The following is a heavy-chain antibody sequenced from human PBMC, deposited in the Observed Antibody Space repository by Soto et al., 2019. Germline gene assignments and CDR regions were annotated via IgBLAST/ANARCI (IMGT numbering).Heavy chain of an antibody. Sequence: ASVKVSCTASGGTFSSYAISWVRQAPGQGLEWMGGIIPIFGTANYAQKFQGRVTITADESTSTAYMELSSLRSEDTAVYYCARDIGSGCLDPWGQGTLVTVSS. V-gene: IGHV1-69*13. J-gene: IGHJ5*02. CDR2: IIPIFGTA. D-gene: IGHD6-19*01. CDR1: GGTFSSYA. CDR3: ARDIGSGCLDP.